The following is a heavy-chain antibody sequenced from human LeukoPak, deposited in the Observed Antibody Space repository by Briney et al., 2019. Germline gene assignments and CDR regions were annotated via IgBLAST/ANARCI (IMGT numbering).Heavy chain of an antibody. J-gene: IGHJ4*02. V-gene: IGHV4-59*02. CDR1: DDSVSDYY. CDR3: TRGAGWLIDC. D-gene: IGHD3-16*01. CDR2: FHNSGTS. Sequence: PSETLSLTCTVSDDSVSDYYRGWIRQPPGKGLEWIGYFHNSGTSTYNPSLKSRVTISADTSKNQFSLKLNSLTTADTAVYYCTRGAGWLIDCWGQGILVTVSS.